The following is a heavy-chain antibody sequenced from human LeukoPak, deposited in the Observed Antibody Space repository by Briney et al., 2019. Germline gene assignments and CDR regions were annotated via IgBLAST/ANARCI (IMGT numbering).Heavy chain of an antibody. CDR2: IYYSGST. Sequence: SETLSLTCTVSGGSISSYYWSWIRQPPGKGLEWIGYIYYSGSTNYNPSLKSRVTISVDTSKNQFSLKLSSVTAADTAVYYCASLSSAHWWSDPWGQGTLVTVSS. J-gene: IGHJ5*02. CDR1: GGSISSYY. D-gene: IGHD2-2*01. CDR3: ASLSSAHWWSDP. V-gene: IGHV4-59*08.